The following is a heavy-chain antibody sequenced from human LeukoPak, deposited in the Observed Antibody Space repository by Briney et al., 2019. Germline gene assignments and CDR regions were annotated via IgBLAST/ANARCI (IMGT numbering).Heavy chain of an antibody. J-gene: IGHJ5*02. V-gene: IGHV4-59*12. CDR1: GGSISSYY. Sequence: SETLSLTCTVSGGSISSYYWSWIRQPPGKGLEWIAYIYYSGNTNYNPSLKSRVTISIDTSKNQFSLKLSSVTAADTAVYYCARDLAGGNGFDPWGLGTLVTVSS. CDR3: ARDLAGGNGFDP. CDR2: IYYSGNT. D-gene: IGHD4-23*01.